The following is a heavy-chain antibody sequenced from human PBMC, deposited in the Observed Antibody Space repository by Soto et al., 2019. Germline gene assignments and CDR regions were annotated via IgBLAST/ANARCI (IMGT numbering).Heavy chain of an antibody. CDR3: AKEGGLSGSYYISSSYYFDY. J-gene: IGHJ4*02. CDR1: GFTFSSYG. V-gene: IGHV3-30*18. Sequence: GGSLRLSCAASGFTFSSYGMHWVRQAPGKGLEWVAIISYDGSNTYYADSVKGRFTISRDNSKNTLYLQMDSLRAEDTSVYYCAKEGGLSGSYYISSSYYFDYWGQGTLVTVS. D-gene: IGHD1-26*01. CDR2: ISYDGSNT.